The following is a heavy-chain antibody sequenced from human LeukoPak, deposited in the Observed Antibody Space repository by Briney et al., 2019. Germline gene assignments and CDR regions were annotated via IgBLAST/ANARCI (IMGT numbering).Heavy chain of an antibody. CDR3: ARAPLYHDFWSGYQDY. J-gene: IGHJ4*02. CDR1: GGSISSYY. Sequence: SETLSLTCTVSGGSISSYYWSWIRQSPGKGLEWIGYIYYSGSTNYNPSLKTRVTISVDTSKNQFSLKLSSVTAADTAVYYCARAPLYHDFWSGYQDYWGQGTLVTVSS. D-gene: IGHD3-3*01. V-gene: IGHV4-59*08. CDR2: IYYSGST.